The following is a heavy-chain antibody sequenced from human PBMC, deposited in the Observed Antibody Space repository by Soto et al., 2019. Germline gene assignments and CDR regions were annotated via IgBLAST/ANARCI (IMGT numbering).Heavy chain of an antibody. Sequence: PAETLSLTCNVPGGSISNYYWTWIRQSPEKGLEWIAYMYYNGNINYNPSLKSRATISIDTSKNQFSLTLKSVTAAGTAVYYCASGGNWFDPWGQGVLVTVSS. CDR1: GGSISNYY. CDR3: ASGGNWFDP. CDR2: MYYNGNI. V-gene: IGHV4-59*01. D-gene: IGHD3-16*01. J-gene: IGHJ5*02.